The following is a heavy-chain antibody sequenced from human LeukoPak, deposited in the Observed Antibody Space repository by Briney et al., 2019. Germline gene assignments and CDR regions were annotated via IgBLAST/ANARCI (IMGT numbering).Heavy chain of an antibody. D-gene: IGHD2/OR15-2a*01. V-gene: IGHV3-66*01. CDR1: GFAFSTYS. CDR2: IYSAGTT. J-gene: IGHJ4*02. CDR3: AGGLLPYYFDY. Sequence: GGSLRLSCAASGFAFSTYSMNWVRQAPGKGLEWVSVIYSAGTTFYADSVKGRLTISRDNSKNTLYLHMDSLRAEDTAVYYCAGGLLPYYFDYWGQGTLVTVSS.